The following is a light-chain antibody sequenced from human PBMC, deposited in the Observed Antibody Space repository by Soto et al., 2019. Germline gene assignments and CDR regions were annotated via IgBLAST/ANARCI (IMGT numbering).Light chain of an antibody. V-gene: IGLV1-40*01. Sequence: QSVLTQPPSVSGAPGQRVTISCTGSSSNIGAGYDVHWYQQLPGTAPKLLISGNSNRPSGVPDRFSGSKSGTSASLAITGLQAEDEADYYCHSYDSSLSGRVFGTGTKLTVL. CDR1: SSNIGAGYD. CDR2: GNS. CDR3: HSYDSSLSGRV. J-gene: IGLJ1*01.